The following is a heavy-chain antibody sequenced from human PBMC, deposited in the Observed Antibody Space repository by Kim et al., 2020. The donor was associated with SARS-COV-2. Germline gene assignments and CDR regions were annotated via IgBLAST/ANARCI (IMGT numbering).Heavy chain of an antibody. CDR2: DST. CDR3: ARGRPGFDC. Sequence: DSTYYADSVKGRFTISRDNSKNTLYLQMNSLRAEDTAVYYCARGRPGFDCWGQGTLVTVSS. V-gene: IGHV3-53*01. J-gene: IGHJ4*02.